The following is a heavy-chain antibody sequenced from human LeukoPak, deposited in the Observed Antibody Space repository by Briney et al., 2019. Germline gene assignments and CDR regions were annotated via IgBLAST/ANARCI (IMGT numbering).Heavy chain of an antibody. Sequence: GGSLRLSCAASGFIFSSYNMNWVRQAPGKGLEWISYISDSSTTINYADSVKGRFTISRDNVKKSLYLQMNSLRAEDTAVYYCAREKIGRITMVRGVPPHNWFDPWGQGTLVTVSS. D-gene: IGHD3-10*01. CDR2: ISDSSTTI. V-gene: IGHV3-48*01. CDR3: AREKIGRITMVRGVPPHNWFDP. J-gene: IGHJ5*02. CDR1: GFIFSSYN.